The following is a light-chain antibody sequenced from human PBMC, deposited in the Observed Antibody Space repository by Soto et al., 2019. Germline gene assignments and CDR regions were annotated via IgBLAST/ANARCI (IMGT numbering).Light chain of an antibody. V-gene: IGKV1-27*01. Sequence: QMTQSPLFLSASVGDRVTIXXQASHDITNYLNWYQQKPGTAPRVXIYAASTLQAGGPSRFSGSGSGTDFTLTSSSLQPEDVAAYYCQKYNSAPLTFGGGTKVEIK. CDR2: AAS. CDR1: HDITNY. J-gene: IGKJ4*01. CDR3: QKYNSAPLT.